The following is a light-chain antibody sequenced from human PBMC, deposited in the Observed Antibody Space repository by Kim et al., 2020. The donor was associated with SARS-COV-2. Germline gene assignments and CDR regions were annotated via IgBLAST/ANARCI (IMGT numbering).Light chain of an antibody. J-gene: IGKJ4*01. CDR1: QSVSTY. V-gene: IGKV1-8*01. CDR2: AAS. Sequence: AIRMTQSPPSFSASAGDRVTLTCRASQSVSTYVVWYQQKPGKAPKPLIYAASTLHSGVPSRFSGSGSGTDFTLTITYLQSEDSATYYCQQYYNYPVTFGGGTKVDIK. CDR3: QQYYNYPVT.